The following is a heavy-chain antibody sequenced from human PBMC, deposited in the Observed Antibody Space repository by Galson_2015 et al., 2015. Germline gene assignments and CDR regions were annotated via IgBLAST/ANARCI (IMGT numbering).Heavy chain of an antibody. D-gene: IGHD4-23*01. CDR3: AKDLSNYGGIEVFDY. J-gene: IGHJ4*02. CDR2: ISGSGGST. V-gene: IGHV3-23*01. Sequence: SLRLSCAASGFTFSSYAMSWVRQAPGKGLEWVSAISGSGGSTYYADSVKGRFTISRDNSKNTLYLQMNSLRAEDTAVYYCAKDLSNYGGIEVFDYWGQGTLVTVSS. CDR1: GFTFSSYA.